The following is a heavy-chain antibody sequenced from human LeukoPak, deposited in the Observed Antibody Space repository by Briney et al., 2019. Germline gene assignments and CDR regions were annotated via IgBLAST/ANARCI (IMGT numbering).Heavy chain of an antibody. CDR2: INPNSGGT. CDR1: GYTFTGYY. D-gene: IGHD3-16*01. CDR3: ARHPKGVYGMDV. Sequence: ASVKVSCKASGYTFTGYYMHWVRQAPGQGLEWMGWINPNSGGTNYAQKFQGRVTMTRDTSISTAYMELSRLRSDDTAVYYCARHPKGVYGMDVWGQGTTVTVPS. V-gene: IGHV1-2*02. J-gene: IGHJ6*02.